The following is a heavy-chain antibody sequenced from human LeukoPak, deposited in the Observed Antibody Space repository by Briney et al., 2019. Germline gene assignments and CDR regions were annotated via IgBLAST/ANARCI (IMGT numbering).Heavy chain of an antibody. CDR2: INHSGST. CDR3: ARGDSSGWYRY. CDR1: GGSFSGYY. V-gene: IGHV4-34*01. J-gene: IGHJ4*02. Sequence: SETLSLTCAVYGGSFSGYYWSWIRQPPGKGLEWIGEINHSGSTYYNPSLKSRVTISVDRSKNQFSLKLSSVTAADTAVYYCARGDSSGWYRYWGQGTLVTVSS. D-gene: IGHD6-19*01.